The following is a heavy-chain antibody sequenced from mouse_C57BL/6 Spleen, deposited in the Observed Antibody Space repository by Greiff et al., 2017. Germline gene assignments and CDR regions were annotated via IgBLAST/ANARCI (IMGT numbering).Heavy chain of an antibody. D-gene: IGHD2-1*01. V-gene: IGHV5-4*01. CDR1: GFTFSSYA. CDR2: ISDGGSYT. J-gene: IGHJ3*01. Sequence: EVQLVESGGGLVKPGGSLKLSCAASGFTFSSYAMSWVRQTPEKRLEWVATISDGGSYTYYPDNVKGRFTLSRDNAKNNLYLQMSHLKSEDTAMYYCARDRGNSAWFAYWGQGTLVTVSA. CDR3: ARDRGNSAWFAY.